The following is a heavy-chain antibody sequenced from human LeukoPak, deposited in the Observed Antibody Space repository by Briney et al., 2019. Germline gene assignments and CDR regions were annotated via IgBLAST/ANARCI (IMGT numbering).Heavy chain of an antibody. CDR3: ARSYDSSTVGAFDI. J-gene: IGHJ3*02. CDR1: GFTFSSYG. V-gene: IGHV3-33*01. Sequence: GGSLRLSCAASGFTFSSYGMHWVRQAPGKGLEWVAVIWYDGSDKYYADSVKGRFTISRDNSKNTLYLQMNSLRAEDTAVYNCARSYDSSTVGAFDIWGQGTMVTVSS. D-gene: IGHD3-22*01. CDR2: IWYDGSDK.